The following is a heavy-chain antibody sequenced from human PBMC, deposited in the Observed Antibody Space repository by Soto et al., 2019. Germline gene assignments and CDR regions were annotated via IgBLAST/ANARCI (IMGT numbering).Heavy chain of an antibody. CDR1: GGSLISSNYY. CDR2: LYYSGST. CDR3: ARAYVTDRVVVPAPKEYMDV. D-gene: IGHD2-2*01. Sequence: SETLSLTCTRSGGSLISSNYYWGWIRQPPGKGLEWIGSLYYSGSTYYNPSLKSRVTTSVDTSKNQFSLKLRSVTAADTAVYYCARAYVTDRVVVPAPKEYMDVWGKGTTVTVS. V-gene: IGHV4-39*01. J-gene: IGHJ6*03.